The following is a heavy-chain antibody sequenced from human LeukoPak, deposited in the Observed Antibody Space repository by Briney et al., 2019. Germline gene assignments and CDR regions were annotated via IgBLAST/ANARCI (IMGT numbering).Heavy chain of an antibody. Sequence: PGRSLRLSCAASGFTFSSYGMHWVRQAPGKGLEWVAVIWYDGSNKCYADSVKGRFTISRDNSKNTLYLQMNSLRAEDTAVYYCARDSRQWPDYWGQGTLVTVSS. D-gene: IGHD6-19*01. CDR3: ARDSRQWPDY. CDR2: IWYDGSNK. CDR1: GFTFSSYG. J-gene: IGHJ4*02. V-gene: IGHV3-33*01.